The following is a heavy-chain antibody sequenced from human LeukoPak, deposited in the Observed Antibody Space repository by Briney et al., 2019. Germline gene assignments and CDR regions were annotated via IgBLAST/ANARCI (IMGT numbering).Heavy chain of an antibody. CDR3: ARPIVVVPAAIPLGMDV. J-gene: IGHJ6*02. Sequence: ASVEVSCKASGYTFTSYGISWVRQAPGQGLEWMGWISAYNGNTNYAQKLQGRVTMTTDTSTSTAYMELRSLRSDDTAVYYCARPIVVVPAAIPLGMDVWGQGTTVTVSS. CDR2: ISAYNGNT. D-gene: IGHD2-2*01. CDR1: GYTFTSYG. V-gene: IGHV1-18*01.